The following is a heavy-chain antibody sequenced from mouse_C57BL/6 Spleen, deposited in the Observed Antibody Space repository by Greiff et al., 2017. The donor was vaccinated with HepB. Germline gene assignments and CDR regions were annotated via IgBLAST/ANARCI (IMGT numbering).Heavy chain of an antibody. D-gene: IGHD1-1*01. J-gene: IGHJ1*03. Sequence: VQLKASGPGLVKPSPSLSLTCSVTGYSITSGYYWNWIRQFPGNKLEWMGYISYDGSNNYNPSLKKRISITRDTSQNQFFLQLNSVTTENTDTYYCARAYGSSYDWYFDVWGTGTTVTVSS. V-gene: IGHV3-6*01. CDR2: ISYDGSN. CDR1: GYSITSGYY. CDR3: ARAYGSSYDWYFDV.